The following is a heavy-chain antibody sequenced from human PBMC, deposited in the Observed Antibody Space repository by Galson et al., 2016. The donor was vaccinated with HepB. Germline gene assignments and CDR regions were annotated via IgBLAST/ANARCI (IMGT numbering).Heavy chain of an antibody. D-gene: IGHD4-23*01. J-gene: IGHJ4*02. V-gene: IGHV4-30-2*01. Sequence: TLSLTCAVSGGSISSGGYSWSWIRQPPGKDLEWIGYIYHSGNTYYNPSLKSRVTISVDRSRNQFSLKLNSVTAADSAVYYRAREDYGGNSGFDYWGQGTLVTVSS. CDR3: AREDYGGNSGFDY. CDR1: GGSISSGGYS. CDR2: IYHSGNT.